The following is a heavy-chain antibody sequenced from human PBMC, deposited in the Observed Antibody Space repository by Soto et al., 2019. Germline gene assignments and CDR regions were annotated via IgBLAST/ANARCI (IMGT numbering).Heavy chain of an antibody. CDR2: IYPGDSDA. Sequence: GESLKISCRGSGYSFSTYWIGWVCQMPGKGLEWMGIIYPGDSDATYSPSFQGQVTISADKSISTAYLQWSSLKASDTAMYYCATRSTIADRNYYYYYMDVWGKGTTVTVSS. CDR1: GYSFSTYW. CDR3: ATRSTIADRNYYYYYMDV. V-gene: IGHV5-51*01. J-gene: IGHJ6*03. D-gene: IGHD6-6*01.